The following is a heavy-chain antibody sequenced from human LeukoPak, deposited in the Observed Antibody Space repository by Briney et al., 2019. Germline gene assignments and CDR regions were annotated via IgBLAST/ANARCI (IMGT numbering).Heavy chain of an antibody. Sequence: ASVKVSCKASGYTFTSYGISWVRQAPGQGLEWMGWISAYNGNTNYAQKLQGRVTMTTDTSTSTAYMELRSLRSDDTAVYYCARVDYGDYEAAGPFDYWGQGTLVTVPS. CDR2: ISAYNGNT. CDR1: GYTFTSYG. D-gene: IGHD4-17*01. V-gene: IGHV1-18*01. CDR3: ARVDYGDYEAAGPFDY. J-gene: IGHJ4*02.